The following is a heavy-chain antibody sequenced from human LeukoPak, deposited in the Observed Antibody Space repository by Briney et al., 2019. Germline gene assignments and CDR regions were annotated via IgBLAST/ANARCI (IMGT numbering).Heavy chain of an antibody. D-gene: IGHD3-22*01. CDR1: GSSISTYY. CDR3: ARDKGEYYDSSGYLDY. Sequence: SETLSLTCTVSGSSISTYYWSWIRQPPGKGLEWIGYIYYSGNTNFNPALKSRVTMSVDTSKNQFSLKLSSVTAADTAVYYCARDKGEYYDSSGYLDYWGQGTLVTVSS. CDR2: IYYSGNT. V-gene: IGHV4-59*13. J-gene: IGHJ4*02.